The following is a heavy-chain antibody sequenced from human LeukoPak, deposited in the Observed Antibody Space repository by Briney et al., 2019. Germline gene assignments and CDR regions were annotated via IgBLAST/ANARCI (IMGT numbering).Heavy chain of an antibody. V-gene: IGHV4-38-2*02. CDR2: IYHSGST. J-gene: IGHJ4*02. CDR3: ARGAGTVPRDIDY. Sequence: SETLSLTCTVSGYSISSGYFWGWIRQPPGKGLEWIGEIYHSGSTNYNPSLKSRVTISVDKSKNQFSLKLSSVTAADTAVYYCARGAGTVPRDIDYWGQGTLVTVSS. CDR1: GYSISSGYF. D-gene: IGHD6-19*01.